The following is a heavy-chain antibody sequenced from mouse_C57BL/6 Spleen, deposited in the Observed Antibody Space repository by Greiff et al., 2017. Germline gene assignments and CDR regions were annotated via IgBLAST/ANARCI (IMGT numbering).Heavy chain of an antibody. D-gene: IGHD2-5*01. CDR3: AREGYSTAY. CDR2: IYPGSGST. V-gene: IGHV1-55*01. Sequence: VQLQQPGAELVQPGASVKMSCKASGYTFTSYWITWVKQRPGQGLEWIGEIYPGSGSTNYNEKFKSKATLTVDTSSRTAYMQLSSLTSEDSAVYYCAREGYSTAYWGQGTLVTVSA. CDR1: GYTFTSYW. J-gene: IGHJ3*01.